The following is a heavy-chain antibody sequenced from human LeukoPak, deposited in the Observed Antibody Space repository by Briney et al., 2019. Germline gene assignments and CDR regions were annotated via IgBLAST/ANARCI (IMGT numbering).Heavy chain of an antibody. Sequence: GGSLRLSCAASGFIFSRYAMHWVRQTPGTGLEWVAVVWSDGTREYYIDSVKGRFTISRDNSKNTLYLQMNSLRAEDTAVYSCARGVAENGNPNYFDPWGRGTLVTVSS. CDR1: GFIFSRYA. D-gene: IGHD6-13*01. CDR2: VWSDGTRE. J-gene: IGHJ5*02. V-gene: IGHV3-33*01. CDR3: ARGVAENGNPNYFDP.